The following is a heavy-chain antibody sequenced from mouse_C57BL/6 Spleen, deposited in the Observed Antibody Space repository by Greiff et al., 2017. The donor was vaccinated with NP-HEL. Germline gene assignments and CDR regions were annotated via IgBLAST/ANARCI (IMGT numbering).Heavy chain of an antibody. V-gene: IGHV3-6*01. CDR3: ARGPYDYEAWFAY. CDR1: GYSITSGYY. D-gene: IGHD2-4*01. Sequence: VQLQESGPGLVKPSQSLSLTCSVTGYSITSGYYWNWIRQFPGNKLEWMGYISYDGSNNYNPSLKNRISITRDTSKNQFFLKLNSVTTEDTATYYCARGPYDYEAWFAYWGQGTLVTVSA. J-gene: IGHJ3*01. CDR2: ISYDGSN.